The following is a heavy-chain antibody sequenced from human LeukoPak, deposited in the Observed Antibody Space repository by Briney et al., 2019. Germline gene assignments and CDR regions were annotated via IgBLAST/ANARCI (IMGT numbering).Heavy chain of an antibody. Sequence: GRSLRLSCAASGFTFDDYAMHWVRHAPGKGLEWVSGISWNSGSIGYADSVKGRFTISRDNAKNSLYLQMNSLRAEDTALYYCAAFGVVITYWGQGTLVTVSS. CDR3: AAFGVVITY. CDR2: ISWNSGSI. CDR1: GFTFDDYA. V-gene: IGHV3-9*01. D-gene: IGHD3-3*01. J-gene: IGHJ4*02.